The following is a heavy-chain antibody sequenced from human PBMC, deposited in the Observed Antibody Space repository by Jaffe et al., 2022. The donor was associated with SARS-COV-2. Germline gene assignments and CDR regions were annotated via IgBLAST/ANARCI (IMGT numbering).Heavy chain of an antibody. D-gene: IGHD6-13*01. J-gene: IGHJ4*02. V-gene: IGHV3-30*18. CDR2: MSQDGSNK. CDR3: AKDRSSAWSLDY. CDR1: GFTFSNYY. Sequence: QVQLVESGGGVVQPGRSLGLSCAASGFTFSNYYMHWVRQVPGRGLEWLAFMSQDGSNKYYADSVKGRFTISRDNSKNTLYLQMSSLRPEDTGVYYCAKDRSSAWSLDYWGLGTLVTVSS.